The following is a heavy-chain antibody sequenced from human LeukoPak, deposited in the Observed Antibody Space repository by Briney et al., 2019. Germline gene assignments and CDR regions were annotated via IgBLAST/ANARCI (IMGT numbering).Heavy chain of an antibody. CDR3: TTVGTYYYDSSGPGDY. Sequence: PGGSLRLSCAASGFTFSNAWMSWVRQAPGKGLEWVGSIKSKTDGGTTDYAAPVKGRFTISRDDSKNTLYLQMNSLKTEDTAVYYCTTVGTYYYDSSGPGDYWGQGTLVTVSS. CDR1: GFTFSNAW. CDR2: IKSKTDGGTT. J-gene: IGHJ4*02. V-gene: IGHV3-15*01. D-gene: IGHD3-22*01.